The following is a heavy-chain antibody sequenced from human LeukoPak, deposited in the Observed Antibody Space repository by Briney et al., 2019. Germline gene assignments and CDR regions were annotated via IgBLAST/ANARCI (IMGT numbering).Heavy chain of an antibody. CDR1: GFTFSSYA. D-gene: IGHD2-21*02. V-gene: IGHV3-23*01. CDR2: ISGSGGST. J-gene: IGHJ4*02. CDR3: AKALAYCGGDCYSTIDY. Sequence: GGSLRLSCAASGFTFSSYAMSWVRQAPGKGLEWVSAISGSGGSTYYADSVKGRFTISRDNSKNTLYLQMNSLGAEDTAVYYCAKALAYCGGDCYSTIDYWGQGTLVTVSS.